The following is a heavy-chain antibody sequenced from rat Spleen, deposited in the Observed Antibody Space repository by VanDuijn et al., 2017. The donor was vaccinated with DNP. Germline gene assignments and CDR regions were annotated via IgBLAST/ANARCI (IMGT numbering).Heavy chain of an antibody. CDR3: ARPDY. CDR1: GFTFSNYG. V-gene: IGHV5-29*01. CDR2: ISYEGSST. Sequence: EVQLVESGGGLVQPGRSLKLSCAASGFTFSNYGMAWVRQAPTKGLEWVASISYEGSSTYYGDSVKGRFTISRDNAKSTLYLQMDSLRSDDTATYYCARPDYWGQGVMVTVSS. J-gene: IGHJ2*01.